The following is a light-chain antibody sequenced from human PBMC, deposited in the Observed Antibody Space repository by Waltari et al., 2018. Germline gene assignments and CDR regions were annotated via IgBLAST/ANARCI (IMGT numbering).Light chain of an antibody. J-gene: IGLJ3*02. V-gene: IGLV1-44*01. CDR1: SSNIGRNT. Sequence: QSVLTQPPSASGTPGQRVTISFSGSSSNIGRNTVNWYQQFPGTAPKLLISTNSQRPSGVPDRFSGSKSGTSASLAISGLQSEDEADYYCAAWDGSLNGWVFGGGTKLTVL. CDR2: TNS. CDR3: AAWDGSLNGWV.